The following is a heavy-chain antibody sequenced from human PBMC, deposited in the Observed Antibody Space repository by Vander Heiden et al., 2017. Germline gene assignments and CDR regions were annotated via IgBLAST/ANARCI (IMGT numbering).Heavy chain of an antibody. D-gene: IGHD3-10*01. Sequence: QVQLVESGGGVVQPGRSLRLSCAASGFTFSSYAMPWVRQAPGKGLEWVAVISYDGSNKYYADSVKGRFTISRDNSKNTLYLQMNSLRAEDTAVYYCARDHRSFGYGSGSPRFDYWGQGTLVTVSS. V-gene: IGHV3-30-3*01. J-gene: IGHJ4*02. CDR2: ISYDGSNK. CDR3: ARDHRSFGYGSGSPRFDY. CDR1: GFTFSSYA.